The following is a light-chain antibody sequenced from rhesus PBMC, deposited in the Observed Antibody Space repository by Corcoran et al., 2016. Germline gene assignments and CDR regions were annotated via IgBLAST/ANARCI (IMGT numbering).Light chain of an antibody. CDR3: MPYTHIPRT. J-gene: IGKJ1*01. Sequence: DVVMTQSPLALPITPGQPASISCRSSQSLVHSNGNTYLSWFQQKPGQPPRLLMYTVSTRYSGVPDRFSGGGAGTDFTLKISRVEAEDVGVYYCMPYTHIPRTFGQWTKVEIK. V-gene: IGKV2-65*01. CDR2: TVS. CDR1: QSLVHSNGNTY.